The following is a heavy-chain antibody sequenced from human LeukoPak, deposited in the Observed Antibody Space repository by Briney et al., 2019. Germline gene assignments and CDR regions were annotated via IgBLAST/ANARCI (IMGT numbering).Heavy chain of an antibody. CDR1: GFTFTNYA. D-gene: IGHD1-14*01. CDR3: AKDLRDAGINWFDH. J-gene: IGHJ5*02. CDR2: ISGSGSST. V-gene: IGHV3-23*01. Sequence: GGSLRLSCVASGFTFTNYAMSWVRQAPGKGLEWVSGISGSGSSTYYADSVKGRFTISRDNSKNTLYLQMSSLRAEDTAVYYCAKDLRDAGINWFDHWGQGTLVTVSS.